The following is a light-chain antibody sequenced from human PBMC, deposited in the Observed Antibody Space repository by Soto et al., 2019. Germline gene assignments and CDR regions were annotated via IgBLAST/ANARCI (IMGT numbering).Light chain of an antibody. CDR3: MIWHSSAVV. Sequence: QPVLTQPSSLSASPGASASLTCTLRSGINVGTYRIYWYQQKPGSPPQYLLRYKSDSDKQQGSGVPSRFSGSKDASANAGILLISGLQPEDEADYYCMIWHSSAVVFGGGTKLTVL. CDR2: YKSDSDK. J-gene: IGLJ2*01. CDR1: SGINVGTYR. V-gene: IGLV5-45*03.